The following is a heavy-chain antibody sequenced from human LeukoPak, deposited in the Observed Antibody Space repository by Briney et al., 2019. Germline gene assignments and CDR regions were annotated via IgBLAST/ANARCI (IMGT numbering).Heavy chain of an antibody. D-gene: IGHD1-26*01. CDR2: ISYDGSNK. V-gene: IGHV3-30-3*01. Sequence: GGPLRLSCAASGFTFSSYAMHWVRQAPGKGLEWVAVISYDGSNKYYADSVKGRFTISRDNSKNTLYLQMNSLRAEDTAVYYCARFQPVGATLDAFDIWGQGTMVTVSS. J-gene: IGHJ3*02. CDR1: GFTFSSYA. CDR3: ARFQPVGATLDAFDI.